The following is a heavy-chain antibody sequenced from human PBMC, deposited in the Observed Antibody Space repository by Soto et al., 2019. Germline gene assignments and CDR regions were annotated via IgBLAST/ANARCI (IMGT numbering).Heavy chain of an antibody. V-gene: IGHV1-69*06. CDR1: GGNLTTHT. Sequence: QVPLVQSGAQIKRPGSSLKISCKISGGNLTTHTINWVRQAPGQGLEYLGGIIPMFGSPNYAPKFQGRVTIIAGNSTATPYLKLTGLPSDDTAIYSCARDLRARLSWRKADLDDWDQGTLVTVSS. CDR2: IIPMFGSP. CDR3: ARDLRARLSWRKADLDD. J-gene: IGHJ4*02. D-gene: IGHD3-10*01.